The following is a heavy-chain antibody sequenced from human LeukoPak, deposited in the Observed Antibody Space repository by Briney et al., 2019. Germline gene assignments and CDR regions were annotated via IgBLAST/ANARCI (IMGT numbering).Heavy chain of an antibody. CDR3: ATGTGYDIFDY. V-gene: IGHV3-30*02. CDR2: IRYDGSNK. D-gene: IGHD5-12*01. CDR1: GFTFTIYG. J-gene: IGHJ4*02. Sequence: GGSLRLSCAASGFTFTIYGMNWVRQAPGKGLEWVTFIRYDGSNKHYADSVKGRFSISRDSSKNTLYLQMNSLRAEDTAVYYCATGTGYDIFDYWGQGTLVTVSS.